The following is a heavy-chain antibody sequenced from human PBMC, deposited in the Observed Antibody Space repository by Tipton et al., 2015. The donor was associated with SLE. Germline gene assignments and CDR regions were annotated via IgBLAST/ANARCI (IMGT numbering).Heavy chain of an antibody. CDR3: ARDLSGAHYDL. D-gene: IGHD3-3*01. CDR1: GGSISSSSYY. CDR2: AYYSGTT. V-gene: IGHV4-39*07. J-gene: IGHJ2*01. Sequence: LRLSCTVSGGSISSSSYYWGWIRQPPGKGLEWIGTAYYSGTTYYNPSLKSRVTISVDTSKNQFSLKLSSLTAADTAVYYCARDLSGAHYDLWGRGTLVTVSS.